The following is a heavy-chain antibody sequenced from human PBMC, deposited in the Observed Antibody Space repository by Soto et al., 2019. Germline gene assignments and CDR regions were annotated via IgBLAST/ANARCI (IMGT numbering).Heavy chain of an antibody. J-gene: IGHJ4*02. CDR2: ISGRGGST. V-gene: IGHV3-23*01. CDR1: GFTFSNYP. CDR3: AKDGLEATSDY. D-gene: IGHD5-12*01. Sequence: EVQLLESGGGLAQPGGSLRLSCVVSGFTFSNYPMSWVRQAPGKGLEWVSSISGRGGSTYYADSVKGRFTISRDNSKNTLYLQMNSLRAEDTAVYFCAKDGLEATSDYWGQGTLVTVSS.